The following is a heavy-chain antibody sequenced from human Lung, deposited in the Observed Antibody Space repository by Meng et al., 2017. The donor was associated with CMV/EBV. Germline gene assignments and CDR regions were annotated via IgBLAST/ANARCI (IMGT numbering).Heavy chain of an antibody. V-gene: IGHV5-51*01. J-gene: IGHJ5*02. Sequence: GGSLRLSCKGSGYSFTSYWIGWVRQMPGKGLEWMGIIYPGDSDTRYSPSFQGQVTISADKSISTAYLQWSSLKASDTAMYYCARTVKYYYDSSGPDPWGQGDXVTVDS. CDR2: IYPGDSDT. D-gene: IGHD3-22*01. CDR3: ARTVKYYYDSSGPDP. CDR1: GYSFTSYW.